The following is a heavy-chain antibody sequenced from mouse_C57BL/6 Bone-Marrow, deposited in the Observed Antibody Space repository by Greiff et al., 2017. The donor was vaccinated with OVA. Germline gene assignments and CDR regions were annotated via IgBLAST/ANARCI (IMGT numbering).Heavy chain of an antibody. D-gene: IGHD2-14*01. J-gene: IGHJ3*01. CDR2: IYPRSGNT. CDR1: GYTFTSYG. V-gene: IGHV1-81*01. Sequence: VKLMESGAELARPGASVKLSCKASGYTFTSYGISWVKQRTGQGLEWIGEIYPRSGNTYYNEKFKGKATLTADKSSSTAYMELRSLTSEDSAVYFCAREVPFAYWGQGTLVTVSA. CDR3: AREVPFAY.